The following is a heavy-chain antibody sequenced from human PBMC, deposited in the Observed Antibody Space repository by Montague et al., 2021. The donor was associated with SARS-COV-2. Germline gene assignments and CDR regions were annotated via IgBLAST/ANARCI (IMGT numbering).Heavy chain of an antibody. D-gene: IGHD3-10*01. V-gene: IGHV4-34*01. J-gene: IGHJ6*03. Sequence: SETLSPTRAVHGGSLSTYSWNWIRQHPGKGLEWIGEIHHGGSTNYNPSLKSRVTISADTSKNQFSLKLTSVAAADTAVYYCARLGDGVVPSPILGVGPYYSYDYMDVWGKGTTVTVSS. CDR1: GGSLSTYS. CDR3: ARLGDGVVPSPILGVGPYYSYDYMDV. CDR2: IHHGGST.